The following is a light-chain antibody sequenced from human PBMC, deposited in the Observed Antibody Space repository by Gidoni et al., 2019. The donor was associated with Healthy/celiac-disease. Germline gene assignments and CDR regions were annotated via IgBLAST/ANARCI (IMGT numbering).Light chain of an antibody. Sequence: QSALTQPASVSGSPGQSLTISCTGTSRDVGGYNYVAWYPQHPGKAPKLMIDAVSNRPSGVSNRFSGSKSGNTASLTICGLQAEDEADYYCSSYTSSSAVFGGGTKLTVL. V-gene: IGLV2-14*03. J-gene: IGLJ2*01. CDR3: SSYTSSSAV. CDR2: AVS. CDR1: SRDVGGYNY.